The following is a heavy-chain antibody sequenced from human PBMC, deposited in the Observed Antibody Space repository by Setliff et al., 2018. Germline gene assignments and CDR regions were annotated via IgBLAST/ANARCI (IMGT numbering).Heavy chain of an antibody. J-gene: IGHJ3*02. V-gene: IGHV4-39*07. CDR1: GVTIGGNNYYY. CDR3: ATPRRDDLDTPFDTFDI. D-gene: IGHD3-3*01. CDR2: MSHRGRT. Sequence: PSETLSLTCSLSGVTIGGNNYYYWGWIRQPPGKGLEWIVTMSHRGRTYYNPSLESRVTMSLDTSKNQFSLRLTYVAAADTAVYYCATPRRDDLDTPFDTFDIWGQGTMVTVSS.